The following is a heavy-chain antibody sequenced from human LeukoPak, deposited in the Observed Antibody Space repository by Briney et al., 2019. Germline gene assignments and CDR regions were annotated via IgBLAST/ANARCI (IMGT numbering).Heavy chain of an antibody. Sequence: GGSLRLSCAASGFTFTAYLIHWVRQAPGKGLEWVAVMSSDGNAVFYADSVKGRFTISRDNSKNTLYLQMNSLRAEDTAVYYCVRESEYYFDHSASFDYWGQGTLVTVSS. CDR2: MSSDGNAV. D-gene: IGHD3-22*01. CDR1: GFTFTAYL. J-gene: IGHJ4*02. V-gene: IGHV3-30-3*01. CDR3: VRESEYYFDHSASFDY.